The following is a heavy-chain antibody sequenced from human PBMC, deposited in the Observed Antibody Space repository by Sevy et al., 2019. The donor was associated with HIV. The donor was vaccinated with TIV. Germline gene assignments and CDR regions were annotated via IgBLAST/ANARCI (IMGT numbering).Heavy chain of an antibody. CDR2: ISGSGGST. CDR3: AKELGSRGGAGHAFDI. D-gene: IGHD2-15*01. Sequence: GGSLRLSCAASGFTFSSYAMSWVRQAPGKGLQWVSAISGSGGSTYYADSVKGRFTISRDNSKKTLYLQMNSLRAEDTAVYYCAKELGSRGGAGHAFDIWGQGTMVTVSS. V-gene: IGHV3-23*01. CDR1: GFTFSSYA. J-gene: IGHJ3*02.